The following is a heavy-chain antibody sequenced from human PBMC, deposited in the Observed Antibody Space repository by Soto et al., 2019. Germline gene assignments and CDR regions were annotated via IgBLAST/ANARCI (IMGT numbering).Heavy chain of an antibody. J-gene: IGHJ4*02. Sequence: SETLSLTCSLSGASITSTTYFWAWIRQPPGKGLEWVGSIYYSGETHYNPSLKGRTTISVDRSRNQFSLQVSSVTAADTAVYYCAKNLPRTGRFDYWGQGTVVTVSS. V-gene: IGHV4-39*01. CDR1: GASITSTTYF. CDR3: AKNLPRTGRFDY. CDR2: IYYSGET.